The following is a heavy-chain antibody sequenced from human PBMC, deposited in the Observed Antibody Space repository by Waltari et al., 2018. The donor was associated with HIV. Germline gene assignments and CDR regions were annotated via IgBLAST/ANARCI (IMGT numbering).Heavy chain of an antibody. CDR2: MNPDNGDA. Sequence: QAQLVQSGAEITKPRASVRVSCTAPGYPFIDFDINWVRRPPGRGLAWVGWMNPDNGDAGYGHKFKGRFSLTRDTSTDTAYMDVTNLKSEDTAIYYCTKGRRGALFGDEWGQGTLVTVSS. J-gene: IGHJ4*02. CDR3: TKGRRGALFGDE. CDR1: GYPFIDFD. V-gene: IGHV1-8*02. D-gene: IGHD3-3*01.